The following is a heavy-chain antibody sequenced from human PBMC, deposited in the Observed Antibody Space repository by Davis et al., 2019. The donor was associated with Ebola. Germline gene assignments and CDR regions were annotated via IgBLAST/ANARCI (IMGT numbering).Heavy chain of an antibody. CDR1: GYTFTSYD. CDR2: MNPNSGNT. J-gene: IGHJ3*02. V-gene: IGHV1-8*01. Sequence: AASVKVSCKASGYTFTSYDINWVRQATGQGLEWMGWMNPNSGNTGYAQKFQGRVTITRNTSISTAYMELSSLRSEDTAVYYCAIYLVLDAFDIWGQGTMVTVSS. CDR3: AIYLVLDAFDI. D-gene: IGHD2-8*02.